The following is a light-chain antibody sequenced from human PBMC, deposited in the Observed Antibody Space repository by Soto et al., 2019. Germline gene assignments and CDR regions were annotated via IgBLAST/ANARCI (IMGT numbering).Light chain of an antibody. CDR2: GAS. CDR3: QQYGSSPPGT. Sequence: EIVLTQSPGTLSLSPGERATLSCRASQSVTSSYLAWYQQKPGQAPRLLIYGASSRATGIPDRFSGSGSGTDFPPTVSRLEPEDFAVYYCQQYGSSPPGTFGQGTKVESK. V-gene: IGKV3-20*01. J-gene: IGKJ1*01. CDR1: QSVTSSY.